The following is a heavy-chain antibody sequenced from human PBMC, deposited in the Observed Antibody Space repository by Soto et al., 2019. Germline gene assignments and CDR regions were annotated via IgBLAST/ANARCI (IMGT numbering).Heavy chain of an antibody. D-gene: IGHD3-22*01. V-gene: IGHV4-61*03. Sequence: QVQLQESCPGLVKPSETLSLSCTVSGGSVNSGSYSWAWIRQPPGKALEGIGYIHYNGNTNYSPSLKSRVTISVDTSKNHLSLKMRSVTAADTAVYYCARAPPYYDSSGDNWFDPWGQGTLVTVSS. CDR2: IHYNGNT. CDR1: GGSVNSGSYS. CDR3: ARAPPYYDSSGDNWFDP. J-gene: IGHJ5*02.